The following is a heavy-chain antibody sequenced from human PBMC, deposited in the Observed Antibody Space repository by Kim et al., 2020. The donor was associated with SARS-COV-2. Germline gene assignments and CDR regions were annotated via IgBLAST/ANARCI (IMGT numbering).Heavy chain of an antibody. CDR3: AIGSGSGAPYYFDY. J-gene: IGHJ4*02. D-gene: IGHD3-10*01. Sequence: NPALKTRFTISRDTSKNQFSLKRSSVTAADTAVYYCAIGSGSGAPYYFDYWGQGTLVTVSS. V-gene: IGHV4-59*01.